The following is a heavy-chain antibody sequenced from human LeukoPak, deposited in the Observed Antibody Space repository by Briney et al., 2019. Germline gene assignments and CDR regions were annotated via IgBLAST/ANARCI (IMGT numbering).Heavy chain of an antibody. CDR1: GYSISSGYY. V-gene: IGHV4-38-2*02. J-gene: IGHJ4*02. CDR3: ARVPVVTAAKIDY. CDR2: IYHSGST. D-gene: IGHD2-21*02. Sequence: SETLSLTCTVSGYSISSGYYWGWIRPPPGKGLEWIGSIYHSGSTYYNPFLKSRVTISVDTSKNQFSLKLSSVTAADTAVYYCARVPVVTAAKIDYWGQGTLVTVSS.